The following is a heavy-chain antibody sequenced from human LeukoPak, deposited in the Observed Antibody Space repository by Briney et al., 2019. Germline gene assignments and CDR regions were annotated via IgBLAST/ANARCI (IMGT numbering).Heavy chain of an antibody. CDR2: ISGSGGST. J-gene: IGHJ5*02. CDR3: AKGSKWELRYNWFDP. CDR1: GFTFSSYA. V-gene: IGHV3-23*01. Sequence: PGGSLRLSCAASGFTFSSYAMSWVRQAPGKGLEWVSAISGSGGSTYYADSVKGRFTISRDNSKNTLYLQMNSLRAEDTAVYYCAKGSKWELRYNWFDPWGQGTLVTVSS. D-gene: IGHD1-26*01.